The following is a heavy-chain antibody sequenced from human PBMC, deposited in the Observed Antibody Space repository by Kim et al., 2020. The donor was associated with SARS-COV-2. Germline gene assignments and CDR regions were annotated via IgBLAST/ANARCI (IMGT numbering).Heavy chain of an antibody. V-gene: IGHV7-4-1*01. Sequence: ASVKVSCKAPGYSFRSYAINWVRQAPGQGLEWMGWIDTNTGNPTYAQGFTGRIVFSVDTSVSTAFLQIGSLKTEDTAIYYCARDSGISSVGPWTSFHYWGQGTQVTVSS. J-gene: IGHJ4*02. CDR1: GYSFRSYA. CDR3: ARDSGISSVGPWTSFHY. CDR2: IDTNTGNP. D-gene: IGHD6-13*01.